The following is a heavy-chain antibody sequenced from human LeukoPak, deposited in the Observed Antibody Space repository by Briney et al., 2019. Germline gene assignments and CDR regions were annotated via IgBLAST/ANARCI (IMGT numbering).Heavy chain of an antibody. D-gene: IGHD3-10*01. V-gene: IGHV3-23*01. Sequence: PGGSLRLSCAASGFTFSSYAMSWVRQPPGKGLEWVSAISGSGGSTYYADPVKGRFTISRDNSKNTLYLQMNSLRAEDTAVYYCARDSTYYYDSGSSGPHYFDFWGQGTLVTVSS. CDR3: ARDSTYYYDSGSSGPHYFDF. CDR1: GFTFSSYA. J-gene: IGHJ4*02. CDR2: ISGSGGST.